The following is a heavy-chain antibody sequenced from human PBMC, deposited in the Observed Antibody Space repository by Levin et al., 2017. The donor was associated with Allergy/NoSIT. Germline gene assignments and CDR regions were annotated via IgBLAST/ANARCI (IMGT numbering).Heavy chain of an antibody. V-gene: IGHV3-13*01. J-gene: IGHJ3*02. CDR3: ARAGIVRATVNAFDI. CDR1: GFTFSKYD. Sequence: ETLSLTCAASGFTFSKYDMHWVRQPTGKGLEWVSAIGTTGDTYYPGSVKGRFTISRENAKNSLYLQMNSLRAGDTAVYYCARAGIVRATVNAFDIWGQGTMVTVSS. D-gene: IGHD1-26*01. CDR2: IGTTGDT.